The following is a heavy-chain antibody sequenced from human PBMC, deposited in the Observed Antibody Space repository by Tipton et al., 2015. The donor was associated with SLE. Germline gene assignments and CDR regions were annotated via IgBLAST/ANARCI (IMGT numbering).Heavy chain of an antibody. CDR1: GVSISSHY. J-gene: IGHJ6*02. V-gene: IGHV4-59*11. CDR3: ARGAGYGDYAWGSRCMDV. CDR2: VYYSGST. Sequence: TLSLTCTVSGVSISSHYWSWIRQPPGKGLEWIGYVYYSGSTNYNPSLTGRVTISKDTSENQFSLKLTSVTAADTAVYYCARGAGYGDYAWGSRCMDVWGQGTTVTVSS. D-gene: IGHD4-17*01.